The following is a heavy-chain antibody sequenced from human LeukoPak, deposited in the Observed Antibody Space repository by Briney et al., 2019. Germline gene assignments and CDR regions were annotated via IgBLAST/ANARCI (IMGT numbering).Heavy chain of an antibody. CDR1: GFTFISYA. V-gene: IGHV3-30-3*01. CDR3: ARSFGGSYAYFDY. D-gene: IGHD1-26*01. CDR2: ISYDGTNK. J-gene: IGHJ4*02. Sequence: GGSLRLSCAASGFTFISYAMHWVRQAPGKGLEWVALISYDGTNKYYADSVKGRFTISRDDSKSTLYLQMNSLRAEDAALYYCARSFGGSYAYFDYWGQGTLVTVSS.